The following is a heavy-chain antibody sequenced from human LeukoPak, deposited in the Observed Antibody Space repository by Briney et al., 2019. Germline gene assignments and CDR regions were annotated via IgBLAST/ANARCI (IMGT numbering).Heavy chain of an antibody. CDR1: GFTFRSYW. CDR2: IKQDGSEK. J-gene: IGHJ4*02. V-gene: IGHV3-7*01. Sequence: GGSLRLSCAASGFTFRSYWMSWVRQAPGKGLEWVANIKQDGSEKYYVDSVKGRFTISRDNAKNSLYLQMNSLRAEDTAVYYCARLLAAAGTCWGQGTLVTVSS. D-gene: IGHD6-13*01. CDR3: ARLLAAAGTC.